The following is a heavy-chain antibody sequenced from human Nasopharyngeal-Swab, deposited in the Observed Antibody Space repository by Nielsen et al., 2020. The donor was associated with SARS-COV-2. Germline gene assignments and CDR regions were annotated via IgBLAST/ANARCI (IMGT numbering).Heavy chain of an antibody. CDR2: VSSSSSTI. CDR3: ARRDTGGMDV. J-gene: IGHJ6*02. V-gene: IGHV3-48*02. D-gene: IGHD5-18*01. Sequence: GESLKISCAASGFTFSSYSMNWVRQAPGKGLEWVSYVSSSSSTIYYADSVKGRFTISRDNAKNSLYLQMNSLRDEDTAVYYCARRDTGGMDVWGQGTTVTVSS. CDR1: GFTFSSYS.